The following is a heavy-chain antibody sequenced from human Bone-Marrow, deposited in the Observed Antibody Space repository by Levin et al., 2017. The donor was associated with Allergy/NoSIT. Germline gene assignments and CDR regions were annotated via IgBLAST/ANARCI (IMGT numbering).Heavy chain of an antibody. D-gene: IGHD2/OR15-2a*01. CDR3: ARELSVVDNFFDP. J-gene: IGHJ5*02. Sequence: PSETLSLTCAVTGVSISNNNWWSWVRQPPGKGLEWIGEIYHSGSTKYNPSLKSRVTISVDKSKNQFSLRLSSVTAADTAVYYCARELSVVDNFFDPWGQGTLVTVSS. CDR1: GVSISNNNW. CDR2: IYHSGST. V-gene: IGHV4-4*02.